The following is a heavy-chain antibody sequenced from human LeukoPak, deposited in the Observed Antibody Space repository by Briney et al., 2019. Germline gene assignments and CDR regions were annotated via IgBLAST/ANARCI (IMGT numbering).Heavy chain of an antibody. J-gene: IGHJ4*02. CDR1: GFTFSSYA. CDR2: ISGSGGGT. CDR3: AKATIVGAITTLDY. D-gene: IGHD1-26*01. Sequence: GGSLRLSCAASGFTFSSYAMNWVRQAPGKGLEWVSVISGSGGGTYYADSVKGRFTISRDNSKNTLYLQMNSLRAEDTAVYYCAKATIVGAITTLDYWGQGTLVTVSS. V-gene: IGHV3-23*01.